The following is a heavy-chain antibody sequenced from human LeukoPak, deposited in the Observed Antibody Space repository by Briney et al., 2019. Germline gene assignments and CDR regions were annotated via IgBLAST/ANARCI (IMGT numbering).Heavy chain of an antibody. J-gene: IGHJ6*02. Sequence: PSQTLSLTCAVSGGSISSGGYSWSWIRQPPGKGLEWIGYIYHSGSTYYNPSLKSRVTISVDRSKNQFSLKLSSVTAADTAVYYCARTLAPGFGELSVPNYYYGMDVWGQGTTVTVSS. D-gene: IGHD3-10*01. V-gene: IGHV4-30-2*01. CDR1: GGSISSGGYS. CDR3: ARTLAPGFGELSVPNYYYGMDV. CDR2: IYHSGST.